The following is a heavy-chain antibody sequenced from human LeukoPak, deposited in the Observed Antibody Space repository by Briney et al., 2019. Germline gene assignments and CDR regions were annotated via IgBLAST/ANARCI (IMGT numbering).Heavy chain of an antibody. D-gene: IGHD2-2*01. CDR1: GFTFSSYA. CDR3: AIRPYCSSTSCYLDAFDI. J-gene: IGHJ3*02. V-gene: IGHV3-23*01. Sequence: PGGSLRLSCAASGFTFSSYAMSWVRQAPGKGLEWVSAISGSGGSTYYADSVKGRFTISRDNSKNTLYLQMNSLRAEDTAVYYCAIRPYCSSTSCYLDAFDIWGQGTMVTVSS. CDR2: ISGSGGST.